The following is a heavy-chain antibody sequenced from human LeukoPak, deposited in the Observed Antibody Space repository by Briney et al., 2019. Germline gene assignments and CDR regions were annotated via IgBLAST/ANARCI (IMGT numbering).Heavy chain of an antibody. Sequence: GASVEVSCKASGYTFTENYIHWVRQAPGHGLEWMGLINPYTGDANYTEKFQGRVTMTRDTSVSTAYMHLSRLRSDDTAVCYCARGKSGFSPWGQGTPVTVSS. D-gene: IGHD3-22*01. CDR2: INPYTGDA. CDR3: ARGKSGFSP. CDR1: GYTFTENY. V-gene: IGHV1-2*02. J-gene: IGHJ4*02.